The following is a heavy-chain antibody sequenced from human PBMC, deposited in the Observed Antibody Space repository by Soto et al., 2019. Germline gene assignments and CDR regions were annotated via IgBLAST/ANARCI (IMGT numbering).Heavy chain of an antibody. D-gene: IGHD2-2*01. CDR3: AKDIGFVVVSTAPNFDS. V-gene: IGHV3-30*18. J-gene: IGHJ4*02. CDR2: ISYDGSNK. Sequence: QVQLVESGGGVVQPGMSLRLSCAASGFTFNIYGMHWVRQAPGKGLEWVAVISYDGSNKYYRDSVRGRFTISRDNSKNPLYLHMNSLKAEDTAVYYCAKDIGFVVVSTAPNFDSWGQGTLVTVSS. CDR1: GFTFNIYG.